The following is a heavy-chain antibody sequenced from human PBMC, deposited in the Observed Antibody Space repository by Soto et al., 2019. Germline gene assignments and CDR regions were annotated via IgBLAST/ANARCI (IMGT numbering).Heavy chain of an antibody. V-gene: IGHV4-4*02. CDR3: ARAVVGASANWFDP. CDR1: GGSISSSTDW. J-gene: IGHJ5*02. D-gene: IGHD1-26*01. Sequence: PSETLSLTCAVSGGSISSSTDWWSWVRQPPGKGLEWIGEIYHSGSTNHNPSLKSRVTMSVDKSKNQFSLKVTSVTAADTAVYYCARAVVGASANWFDPWGQGTLVTAPQ. CDR2: IYHSGST.